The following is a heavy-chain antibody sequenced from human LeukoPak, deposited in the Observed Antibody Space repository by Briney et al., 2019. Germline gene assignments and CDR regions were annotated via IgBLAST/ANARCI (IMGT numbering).Heavy chain of an antibody. CDR2: ISSSSSYI. CDR3: ARDIVGLHFDY. V-gene: IGHV3-21*01. J-gene: IGHJ4*02. D-gene: IGHD3-22*01. CDR1: GFTFSSYS. Sequence: GGSLRLSCAASGFTFSSYSMYWVRQAPGKGLEWVSSISSSSSYIYYADSVKGRFTISRDNAKNSLYLQMNSLRAEDTAVYYCARDIVGLHFDYWGQGTLVTVSS.